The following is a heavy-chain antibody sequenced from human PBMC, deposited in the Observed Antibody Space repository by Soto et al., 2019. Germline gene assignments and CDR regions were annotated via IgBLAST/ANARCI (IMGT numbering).Heavy chain of an antibody. V-gene: IGHV3-11*01. Sequence: ESVGGLVKPGGSLRVSCAASGFTFSDYYMSWIRQAPGKGLEWVSYISSGSGIIYYADSVNGRFTISRDNAKNSLYLQMNSLRAEDTAVYYCARGVFYFDYWGQGTLVTVSS. J-gene: IGHJ4*02. CDR2: ISSGSGII. CDR1: GFTFSDYY. CDR3: ARGVFYFDY.